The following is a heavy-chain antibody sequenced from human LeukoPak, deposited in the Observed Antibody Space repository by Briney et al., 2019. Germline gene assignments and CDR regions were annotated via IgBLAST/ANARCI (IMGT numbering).Heavy chain of an antibody. CDR3: ARVRVLRYFDPPDAFDI. D-gene: IGHD3-9*01. Sequence: SETLSLTCTVSGGSISSGGYYWSWIRQHPGKGLEWIRYIYYSGSTYYNPSLKSRVTISVDTSKNQFSLKLSSVTAADTAVYYCARVRVLRYFDPPDAFDIWGQGTMVTVSS. CDR1: GGSISSGGYY. J-gene: IGHJ3*02. CDR2: IYYSGST. V-gene: IGHV4-31*03.